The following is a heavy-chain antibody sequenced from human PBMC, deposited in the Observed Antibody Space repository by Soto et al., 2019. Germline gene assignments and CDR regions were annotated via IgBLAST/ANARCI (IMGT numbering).Heavy chain of an antibody. CDR3: ARVYSSGWYPRYYYYGMDV. J-gene: IGHJ6*02. V-gene: IGHV3-33*01. CDR2: IWYDGRNK. CDR1: GFTFSSYG. Sequence: QVQLVESGGGVVQPGRSLRLSCAASGFTFSSYGMHWVRQAPGKGLEWVAVIWYDGRNKYYADSVKGRFTISRDNSKKALYMQMNSLRAEDTAVYYCARVYSSGWYPRYYYYGMDVWGQGTTVTVSS. D-gene: IGHD6-19*01.